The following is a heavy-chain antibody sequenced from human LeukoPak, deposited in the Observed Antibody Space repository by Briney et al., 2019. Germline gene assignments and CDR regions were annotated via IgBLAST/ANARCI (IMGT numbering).Heavy chain of an antibody. D-gene: IGHD6-19*01. CDR2: IGGGGTP. V-gene: IGHV3-23*01. CDR3: AKDDHGGSGWRDYFDQ. J-gene: IGHJ4*02. CDR1: GFTFSSYD. Sequence: GGSLRLSCAASGFTFSSYDMSWVRQAPGRGLEWVSAIGGGGTPYYADSVKGRFTISRDNSKNTLYLQMNSLRAEDTAVYYCAKDDHGGSGWRDYFDQWGQGTLVTVSP.